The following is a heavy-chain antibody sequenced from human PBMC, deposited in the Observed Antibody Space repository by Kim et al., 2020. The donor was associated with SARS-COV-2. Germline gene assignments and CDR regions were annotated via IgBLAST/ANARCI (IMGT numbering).Heavy chain of an antibody. CDR3: EASDC. V-gene: IGHV3-23*01. J-gene: IGHJ4*02. Sequence: GGSLRLSCAASGFTFSRYAMSWARQAPGKGLEWVSTISDSGVRTHYADSVKGRFTFSRYNSKSTLFLQMTSLRAEDTAVCYCEASDCWGQGSLVTVSS. CDR2: ISDSGVRT. CDR1: GFTFSRYA.